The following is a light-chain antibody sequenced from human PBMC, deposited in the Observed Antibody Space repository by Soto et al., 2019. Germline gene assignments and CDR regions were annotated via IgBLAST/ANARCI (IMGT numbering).Light chain of an antibody. CDR3: QSYERSLSAWV. CDR2: GNS. V-gene: IGLV1-40*01. J-gene: IGLJ3*02. CDR1: SSNIGAGYD. Sequence: QSVLTQPPSVSGAPGQRVTISCTGSSSNIGAGYDVYWYQQLPGTAPKVLIYGNSNRPSGVPDRFSGFKSGTSASLAITGLQAEDEADYHCQSYERSLSAWVFGGGTQLTVL.